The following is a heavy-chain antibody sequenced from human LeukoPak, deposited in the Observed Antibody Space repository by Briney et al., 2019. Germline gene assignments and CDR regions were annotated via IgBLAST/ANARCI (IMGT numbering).Heavy chain of an antibody. V-gene: IGHV1-18*01. CDR1: GYTFTSYG. CDR3: ARGQYNRPHGYTAYDY. CDR2: ISAYNGNT. J-gene: IGHJ4*02. D-gene: IGHD1-1*01. Sequence: ASVKVSCKASGYTFTSYGISWVRQAPGQGLEWMGWISAYNGNTNYAQKLQGRVTMTTDTSTSTAYMELRSLRSDDTAVYYCARGQYNRPHGYTAYDYWGQGTLVTASS.